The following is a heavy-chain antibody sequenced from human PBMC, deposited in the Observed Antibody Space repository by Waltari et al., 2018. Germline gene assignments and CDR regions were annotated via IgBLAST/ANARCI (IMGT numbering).Heavy chain of an antibody. CDR2: IYSSGST. Sequence: QVQLQESGPGLVKPSQTLSLTCTVSGGSISSGSYYWSWIRQPAGKGLEWIGYIYSSGSTNYTPSLKCRVTRSVDTSKNRFALRLSSATAADTAVYYCARTFNCDVWSGSNGAFDYWGQGTLVTVSS. CDR3: ARTFNCDVWSGSNGAFDY. D-gene: IGHD3-3*01. J-gene: IGHJ4*02. CDR1: GGSISSGSYY. V-gene: IGHV4-61*09.